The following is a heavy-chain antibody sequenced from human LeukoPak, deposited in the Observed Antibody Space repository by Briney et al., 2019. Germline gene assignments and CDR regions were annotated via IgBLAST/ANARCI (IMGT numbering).Heavy chain of an antibody. D-gene: IGHD2-2*01. Sequence: PGGSLRLSCAASGFTVSSSYMTWVRQAPGKGLEWVSIIYSGGNTYYADSVQGRLTISRDNSKNTLYLQMNSLRAEDTAVYHCASSREATSNWFVYWGQGTLVTVSS. CDR2: IYSGGNT. CDR1: GFTVSSSY. J-gene: IGHJ5*01. CDR3: ASSREATSNWFVY. V-gene: IGHV3-66*01.